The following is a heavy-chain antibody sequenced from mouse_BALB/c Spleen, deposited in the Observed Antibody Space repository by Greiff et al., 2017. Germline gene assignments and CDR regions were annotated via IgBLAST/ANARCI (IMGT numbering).Heavy chain of an antibody. D-gene: IGHD1-1*01. Sequence: VKLVESGPSLVQPSQSLSITCTVSGFSLTSYGVHWVRQSPGKGLEWLGVIWRGGSTDYNAAFMSRLSITKDNSKSQVFFKMNSLQADDTAIYYCAKNEGGSSYWYFDVWGAGTTVTVSS. V-gene: IGHV2-5-1*01. CDR1: GFSLTSYG. CDR2: IWRGGST. J-gene: IGHJ1*01. CDR3: AKNEGGSSYWYFDV.